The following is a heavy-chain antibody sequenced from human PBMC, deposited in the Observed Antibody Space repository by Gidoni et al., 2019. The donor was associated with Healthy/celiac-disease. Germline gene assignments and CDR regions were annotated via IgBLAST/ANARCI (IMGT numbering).Heavy chain of an antibody. J-gene: IGHJ4*02. CDR2: ISYDGSNK. V-gene: IGHV3-30*18. CDR3: AKALDSSGYYSSYFDY. CDR1: GFTFSCSG. D-gene: IGHD3-22*01. Sequence: QVQLVESGGGVVQPGRSLRLFCAASGFTFSCSGMHWVRQAPGKGLEWVAVISYDGSNKYDADSVKGRFTISRDNSKNTLYLQMNSLRAEDTAVYYCAKALDSSGYYSSYFDYWGQGTLVTVSS.